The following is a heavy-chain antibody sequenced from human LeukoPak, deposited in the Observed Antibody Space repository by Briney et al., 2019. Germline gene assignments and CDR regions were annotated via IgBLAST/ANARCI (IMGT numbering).Heavy chain of an antibody. CDR1: GFTFSSYA. D-gene: IGHD3-10*01. Sequence: GGSLRLSCAASGFTFSSYAMSWVRQAPGKGLEWVSAISGSGGSTYYADSVKGRFNISRDNSKNTLYLQMNSLSAEDTAVYYCAKDARVRGVITLDYWGQGTLVTVSS. V-gene: IGHV3-23*01. CDR2: ISGSGGST. J-gene: IGHJ4*02. CDR3: AKDARVRGVITLDY.